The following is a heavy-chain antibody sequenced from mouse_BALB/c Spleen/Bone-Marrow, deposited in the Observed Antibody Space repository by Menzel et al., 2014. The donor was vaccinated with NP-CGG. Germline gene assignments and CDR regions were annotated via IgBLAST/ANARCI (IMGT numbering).Heavy chain of an antibody. V-gene: IGHV1S41*01. CDR1: GYSLASYW. Sequence: DLVKPGASVKLSCKASGYSLASYWINWLKQRPGQGLEWIGRLAPGSGSTYYNEMFKGKATLTADTSSSTAYIQLSSLSSEDSAVYFCARYDYAIDYWGQGTSVTVSS. J-gene: IGHJ4*01. D-gene: IGHD2-3*01. CDR3: ARYDYAIDY. CDR2: LAPGSGST.